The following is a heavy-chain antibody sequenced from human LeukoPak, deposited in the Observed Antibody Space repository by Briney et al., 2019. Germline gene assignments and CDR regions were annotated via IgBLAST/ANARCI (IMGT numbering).Heavy chain of an antibody. V-gene: IGHV1-69*13. CDR1: GGTFSSYA. J-gene: IGHJ4*02. Sequence: EASVKVSCKASGGTFSSYAISWVRQAPGQGLEWMGGIIPIFGTANYAQKFQGRVTITADESTSTAYMELSSLRSEDTAVYYCARRNMGVTTDYFDYWGQGTLVTVSS. CDR2: IIPIFGTA. CDR3: ARRNMGVTTDYFDY. D-gene: IGHD1-14*01.